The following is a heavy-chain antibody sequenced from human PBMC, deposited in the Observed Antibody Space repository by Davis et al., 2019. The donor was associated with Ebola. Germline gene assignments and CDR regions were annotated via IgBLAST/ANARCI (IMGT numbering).Heavy chain of an antibody. CDR1: GGSISSNHYY. Sequence: SETLSLTCTVSGGSISSNHYYCGWLRQSPGKGLEWIGSLYYRMNTYYNPSLKSPVTISVDTSKNQFSLNLTSVAAADTTMYYCARMRDGYSQRAFDVWGQGTMGAVSS. CDR3: ARMRDGYSQRAFDV. D-gene: IGHD5-24*01. CDR2: LYYRMNT. V-gene: IGHV4-39*01. J-gene: IGHJ3*01.